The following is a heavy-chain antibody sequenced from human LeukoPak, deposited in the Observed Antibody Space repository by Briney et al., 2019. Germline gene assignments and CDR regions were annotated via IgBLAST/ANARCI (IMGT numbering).Heavy chain of an antibody. CDR1: GFTFTNYG. CDR2: IWYDGSIK. Sequence: GGSLRLSCAASGFTFTNYGMHWVRQAPGKGLEWVAVIWYDGSIKYYADSVKGRFTISRDNSKNTLFLQMGSLRADDMAVYYCARWGSTSCYDYWGQGTLVTVSS. CDR3: ARWGSTSCYDY. J-gene: IGHJ4*02. V-gene: IGHV3-33*01. D-gene: IGHD2-2*01.